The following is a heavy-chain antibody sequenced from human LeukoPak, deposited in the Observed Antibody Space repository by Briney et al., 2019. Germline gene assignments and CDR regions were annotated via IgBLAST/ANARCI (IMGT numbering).Heavy chain of an antibody. D-gene: IGHD3-22*01. CDR3: TRVAYYYDSSGYYHFDY. CDR1: GFTVSSNY. Sequence: PGGSLRLSCAASGFTVSSNYMSWVRQAPGKGLEWVSVIYSDGSTYYADSVKGRFTISRDSSKNTLYLQMNSLRAEDTAVYYCTRVAYYYDSSGYYHFDYWGQGTLVTVSS. CDR2: IYSDGST. V-gene: IGHV3-53*01. J-gene: IGHJ4*02.